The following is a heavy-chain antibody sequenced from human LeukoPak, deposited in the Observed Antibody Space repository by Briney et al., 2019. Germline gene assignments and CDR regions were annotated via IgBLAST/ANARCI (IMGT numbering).Heavy chain of an antibody. Sequence: PSETLSLTCTVSGGSISSYYGSWIRQPPGKGLDWIGYIYYSGSTNYNPSLKSRVTISVDTSKNQFSLKLSSVTAADTAVYYCARDPHYYDSSGYRYYYYGMDVWGQGTTVTVSS. J-gene: IGHJ6*02. CDR2: IYYSGST. CDR3: ARDPHYYDSSGYRYYYYGMDV. D-gene: IGHD3-22*01. V-gene: IGHV4-59*01. CDR1: GGSISSYY.